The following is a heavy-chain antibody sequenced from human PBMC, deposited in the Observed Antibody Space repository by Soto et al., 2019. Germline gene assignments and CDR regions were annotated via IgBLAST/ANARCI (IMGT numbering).Heavy chain of an antibody. CDR2: ISAYNGNT. J-gene: IGHJ4*02. D-gene: IGHD2-2*01. Sequence: ASVKVSCKASGYTFTSYGISWVRQAPGQGLEWMGWISAYNGNTNYAQKLQGRVTMTTDTSTSTAYMELRSLRSDDTAVYYCARDHRGYCSSTSCQRFDYRGQGTLVTVSS. V-gene: IGHV1-18*01. CDR1: GYTFTSYG. CDR3: ARDHRGYCSSTSCQRFDY.